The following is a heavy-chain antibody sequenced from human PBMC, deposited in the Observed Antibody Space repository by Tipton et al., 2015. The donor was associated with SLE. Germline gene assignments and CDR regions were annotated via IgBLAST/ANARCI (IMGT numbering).Heavy chain of an antibody. V-gene: IGHV1-2*02. CDR1: GYTFTGYY. CDR2: INPNGDGT. D-gene: IGHD1-1*01. J-gene: IGHJ4*02. CDR3: AGTNSPRFDF. Sequence: QLVQSGAEVKKPGASVKVSCKASGYTFTGYYMHWVRQAPGQGLEWMGWINPNGDGTKYAQKFQGRVTMTRDTSISTTYMELSSLRSDDTAVYYCAGTNSPRFDFWGQGTLVTVSS.